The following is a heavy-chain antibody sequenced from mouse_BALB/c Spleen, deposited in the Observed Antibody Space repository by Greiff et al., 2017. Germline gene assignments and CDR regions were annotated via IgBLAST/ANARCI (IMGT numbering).Heavy chain of an antibody. D-gene: IGHD4-1*01. J-gene: IGHJ4*01. CDR1: GFSLTSYG. CDR2: IWSGGST. V-gene: IGHV2-2*02. Sequence: VKLMESGPGLVQPSQSLSITCTVSGFSLTSYGVHWVRQSPGKGLEWLGVIWSGGSTDYNAAFISRLSISKDNSKSQVFYKMNSLQANDTAIYYCARRNWEVGEYYAMDYWGQGTSVTVSS. CDR3: ARRNWEVGEYYAMDY.